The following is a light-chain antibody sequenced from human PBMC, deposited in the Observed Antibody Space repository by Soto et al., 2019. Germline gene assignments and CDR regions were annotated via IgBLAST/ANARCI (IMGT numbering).Light chain of an antibody. V-gene: IGKV1-27*01. CDR3: LQYAKDVPGT. Sequence: DVQMTQSPSSLSASVGDRVTITCRASEVIGTYLAWYQQRPGEVPKLLIYYASTPQAGVPSRFSGSGSGTHFTLTISSLHPENVGSYYCLQYAKDVPGTFGQGTKVDIK. CDR1: EVIGTY. CDR2: YAS. J-gene: IGKJ1*01.